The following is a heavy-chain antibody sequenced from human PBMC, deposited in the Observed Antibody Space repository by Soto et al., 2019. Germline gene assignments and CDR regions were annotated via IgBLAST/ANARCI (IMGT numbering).Heavy chain of an antibody. CDR1: GGTFSSYA. V-gene: IGHV1-69*13. CDR3: ASIVGANTGYYGMDV. D-gene: IGHD1-26*01. CDR2: IIPIFGTA. Sequence: AVKVSCKASGGTFSSYAISWVRQAPGQGLEWMGGIIPIFGTANYAQKFQGRVTITADESTSTAYMELSSLRSEDTAVYYCASIVGANTGYYGMDVWGQGTTVTVSS. J-gene: IGHJ6*02.